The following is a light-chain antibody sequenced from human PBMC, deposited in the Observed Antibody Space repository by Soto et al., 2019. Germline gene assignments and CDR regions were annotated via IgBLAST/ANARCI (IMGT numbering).Light chain of an antibody. Sequence: QSALTQPASVSGSPGQSITISCTGTSSDVGGYNYVSWYQQHPGKAPKLMIYEVSNRPSGVSDRFSGSKSDNTASLIISGLQPEDEADYFCSSFTSDYTLIFGGGTKVTVL. V-gene: IGLV2-14*01. CDR2: EVS. CDR3: SSFTSDYTLI. CDR1: SSDVGGYNY. J-gene: IGLJ2*01.